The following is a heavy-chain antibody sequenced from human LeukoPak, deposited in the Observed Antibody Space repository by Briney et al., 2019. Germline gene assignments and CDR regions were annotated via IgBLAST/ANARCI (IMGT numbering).Heavy chain of an antibody. D-gene: IGHD2-8*01. CDR1: GYTFTGYY. J-gene: IGHJ4*02. Sequence: RASVNVSCKASGYTFTGYYMHWVRQAPGQGLEWMGWINPNSGGTNYAQKFQGRVTMTRDTSISTAYMELSRLRSDDTAVYYCAIGGYCTNGVCYFGLDYWGQGTLVTVSS. CDR2: INPNSGGT. V-gene: IGHV1-2*02. CDR3: AIGGYCTNGVCYFGLDY.